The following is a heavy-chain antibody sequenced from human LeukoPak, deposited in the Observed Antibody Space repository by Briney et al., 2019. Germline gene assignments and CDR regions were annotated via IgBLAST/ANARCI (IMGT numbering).Heavy chain of an antibody. V-gene: IGHV1-69*04. CDR2: IIPILGIA. CDR3: AISDGYALI. J-gene: IGHJ4*02. CDR1: GSTSSSYA. Sequence: SVKVSCKASGSTSSSYAISWVRQAPGQGLEWMGRIIPILGIANYAQKFQGRVTITADKSTSTAYMELSSLRSEDTAVYYCAISDGYALIWGQGTLVTVSS. D-gene: IGHD5-24*01.